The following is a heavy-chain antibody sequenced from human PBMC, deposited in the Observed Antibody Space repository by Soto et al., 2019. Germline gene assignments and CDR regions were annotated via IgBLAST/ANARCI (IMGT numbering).Heavy chain of an antibody. CDR3: ARQEMTTVTSFVWRNYYYYMDV. V-gene: IGHV5-51*01. Sequence: PGESLKISCKGSGYSFTSYWIGWVRQMPGKGLEWMGIIYPGDSDTRYSPSFQGQVTISADKSISTAYLQWSSLKASDTAMYYCARQEMTTVTSFVWRNYYYYMDVWGKGTTVTVSS. CDR1: GYSFTSYW. J-gene: IGHJ6*03. CDR2: IYPGDSDT. D-gene: IGHD4-17*01.